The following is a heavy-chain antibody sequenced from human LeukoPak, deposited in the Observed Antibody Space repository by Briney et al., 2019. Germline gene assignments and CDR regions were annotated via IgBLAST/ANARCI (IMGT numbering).Heavy chain of an antibody. D-gene: IGHD6-13*01. CDR3: ARARSSWDDAFDI. CDR2: ISSSSSYI. CDR1: GFTFSSYS. V-gene: IGHV3-21*01. J-gene: IGHJ3*02. Sequence: GGSLRLSCAASGFTFSSYSMNWVRQAPGKGLEWVSSISSSSSYIYYADSVKGRFTISRDNAKNSLYLQMNGLRAEDTAVYYCARARSSWDDAFDIWGQGTMVTVSS.